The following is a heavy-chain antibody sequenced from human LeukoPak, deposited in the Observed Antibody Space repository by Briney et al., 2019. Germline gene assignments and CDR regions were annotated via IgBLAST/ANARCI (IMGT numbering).Heavy chain of an antibody. CDR1: GFTFSSYW. Sequence: GGSLRLSCAASGFTFSSYWMSWVRQAPGKGLEWVANIKQDGSEKYYVDSVKGRFTISRDNAKNSLYLQMNSLRAEDTPVYYCARAPGGYYYDSSGYYFSAPYYFDYWGQGTLVTVSS. CDR2: IKQDGSEK. CDR3: ARAPGGYYYDSSGYYFSAPYYFDY. V-gene: IGHV3-7*01. J-gene: IGHJ4*02. D-gene: IGHD3-22*01.